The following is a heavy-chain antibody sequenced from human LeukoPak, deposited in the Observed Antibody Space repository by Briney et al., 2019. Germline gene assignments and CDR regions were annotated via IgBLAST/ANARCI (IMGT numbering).Heavy chain of an antibody. CDR3: ARVSRDGYNYVQIDY. J-gene: IGHJ4*02. CDR2: IYYSGST. D-gene: IGHD5-24*01. Sequence: SETLSLICTVSGGSISSSSYYWGWIRQPPGKGLEWIGSIYYSGSTYYNPSLKSRVTISVDTSKNQFSLKLSSVTAADTAVYYCARVSRDGYNYVQIDYWGQGTLVTVSS. V-gene: IGHV4-39*07. CDR1: GGSISSSSYY.